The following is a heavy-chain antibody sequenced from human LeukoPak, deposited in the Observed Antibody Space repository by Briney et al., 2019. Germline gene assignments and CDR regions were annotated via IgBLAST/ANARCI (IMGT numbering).Heavy chain of an antibody. J-gene: IGHJ6*03. CDR3: ARDQRYFGDYYMDV. CDR2: IKQDGSEK. D-gene: IGHD3-3*01. CDR1: GFTFSSYW. Sequence: GGSLRLSCAASGFTFSSYWMSWVRQAPGKGLEWVANIKQDGSEKYYVDSVKGRFTISRDNAKNSLYLQMNSLRAEDTAVYYCARDQRYFGDYYMDVWGKGTTVTISS. V-gene: IGHV3-7*01.